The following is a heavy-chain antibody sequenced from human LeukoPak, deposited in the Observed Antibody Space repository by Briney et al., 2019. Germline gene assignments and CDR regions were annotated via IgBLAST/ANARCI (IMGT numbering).Heavy chain of an antibody. CDR3: ARSDMITFGGVIVISAASLDY. CDR1: GYTFTSYY. Sequence: ASVKVSCKASGYTFTSYYMHWVRQAPGQGLEWMGIINPSGGSTSYAQKFQGRVTMTRDTSTSTVYMELSSLRSEDTAVYYCARSDMITFGGVIVISAASLDYWGQGTLVTVSS. V-gene: IGHV1-46*01. J-gene: IGHJ4*02. CDR2: INPSGGST. D-gene: IGHD3-16*02.